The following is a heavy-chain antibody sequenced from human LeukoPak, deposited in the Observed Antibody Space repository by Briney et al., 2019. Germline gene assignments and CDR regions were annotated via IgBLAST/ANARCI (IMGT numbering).Heavy chain of an antibody. CDR1: GFTFSDHY. D-gene: IGHD6-13*01. CDR2: TRNKANSYTT. V-gene: IGHV3-72*01. J-gene: IGHJ4*02. CDR3: ARGSIAAAGYFDY. Sequence: QPGGSLRLSCAASGFTFSDHYMDWVRQAPGKGLEWVGRTRNKANSYTTEYAASGKGSFTISRDDSKNSLYLQMNSLKTEDTAVYYCARGSIAAAGYFDYWGQGTLVTVSS.